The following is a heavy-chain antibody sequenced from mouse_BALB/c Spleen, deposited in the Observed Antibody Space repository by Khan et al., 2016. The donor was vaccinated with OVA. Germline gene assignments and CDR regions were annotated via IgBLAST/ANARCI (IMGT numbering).Heavy chain of an antibody. CDR3: ARQPYYHYYIMDY. D-gene: IGHD2-10*01. CDR2: IWRDGST. V-gene: IGHV2-6-1*01. CDR1: GFSLTNYG. J-gene: IGHJ4*01. Sequence: VELVESGPGLVAPSQSLSITCTISGFSLTNYGVHWVRQPPGKGLEWLVVIWRDGSTTYDSALKSRLSISKDNSKSQVFSKMNSLQTDDTAMYYCARQPYYHYYIMDYWGQGTSITVSS.